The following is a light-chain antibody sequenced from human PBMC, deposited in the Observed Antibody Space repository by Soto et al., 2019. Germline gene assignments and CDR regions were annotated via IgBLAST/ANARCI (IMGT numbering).Light chain of an antibody. CDR1: QSIVTY. J-gene: IGKJ4*01. V-gene: IGKV1-39*01. CDR3: QQSYSTPLT. Sequence: DIRMTQSPSSLSASVGDRVTITCRASQSIVTYLNWYQQKPGKAPKLLIYATSSLQSGVPSRFSGSGSGTDFTLTISSLHPEDFATYYCQQSYSTPLTFGGGTKVEIK. CDR2: ATS.